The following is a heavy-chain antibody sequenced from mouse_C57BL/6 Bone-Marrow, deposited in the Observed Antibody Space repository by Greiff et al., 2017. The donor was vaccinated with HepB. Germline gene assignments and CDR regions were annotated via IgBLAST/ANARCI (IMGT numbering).Heavy chain of an antibody. Sequence: QVQLKESGPGLVQPSQSLSITCTVSGFSLTSYGVHWVRQSPGKGLEWLGVIWSGGSTDYNAAFISRLSISKDNSKSQVFFKMNSLQADDTAIYYCASPHYYGSSYGFAYWGQGTLVTVSA. D-gene: IGHD1-1*01. V-gene: IGHV2-2*01. J-gene: IGHJ3*01. CDR1: GFSLTSYG. CDR3: ASPHYYGSSYGFAY. CDR2: IWSGGST.